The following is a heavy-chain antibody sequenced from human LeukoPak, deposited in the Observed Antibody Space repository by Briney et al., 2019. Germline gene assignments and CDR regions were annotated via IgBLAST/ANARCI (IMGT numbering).Heavy chain of an antibody. Sequence: GGSLRLSCAASGFTFSDYYMSWIRQAPGKGLEWVSSISSSSSYIYYADSVKGRFTISRDNAKNSLYLQMNSLRAEDTAVYYCARDYYDSSGYYYPDYWGQGTLVTVSS. CDR2: ISSSSSYI. CDR1: GFTFSDYY. CDR3: ARDYYDSSGYYYPDY. V-gene: IGHV3-11*06. D-gene: IGHD3-22*01. J-gene: IGHJ4*02.